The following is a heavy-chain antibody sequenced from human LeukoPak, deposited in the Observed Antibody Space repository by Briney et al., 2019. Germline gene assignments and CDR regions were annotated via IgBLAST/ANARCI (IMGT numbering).Heavy chain of an antibody. Sequence: QSGGSLRLSCAASGFTVSSNYMSWVRQAPGKGLEWVSVIYSGGSTYYADSVKGRFTISRDNSKNTLYLQMNSLRAEDTAVYYCAKARLVTTHFDYWGQGTLVTVSS. J-gene: IGHJ4*02. CDR3: AKARLVTTHFDY. CDR1: GFTVSSNY. V-gene: IGHV3-53*01. CDR2: IYSGGST. D-gene: IGHD4-17*01.